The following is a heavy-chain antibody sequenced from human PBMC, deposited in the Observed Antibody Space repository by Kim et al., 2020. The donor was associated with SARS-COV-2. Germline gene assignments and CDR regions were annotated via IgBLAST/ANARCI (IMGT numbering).Heavy chain of an antibody. J-gene: IGHJ4*02. Sequence: GGSLRLSCAASGFTFSNYWMNWVRQAPGKGLEWVANIKQDGSQKSSMHSVKGRFTISRDNAKNSLYLQMNSLRAENTAVYYCTTAIRGATGYWGQGTLVTVSS. V-gene: IGHV3-7*03. D-gene: IGHD3-10*01. CDR1: GFTFSNYW. CDR3: TTAIRGATGY. CDR2: IKQDGSQK.